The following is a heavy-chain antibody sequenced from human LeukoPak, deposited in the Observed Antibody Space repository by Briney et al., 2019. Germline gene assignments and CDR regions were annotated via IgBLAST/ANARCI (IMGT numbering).Heavy chain of an antibody. Sequence: GGSLRLSCAAPGFTFSNYWMGWVRQAPGKGLEWVANIKQDGSEIYYVDSVKGRFTISRDNAKNSLFLQMNSLRAEDTVVYYCARDDNSGYYLGASDYWGQGTLVTVSS. J-gene: IGHJ4*02. V-gene: IGHV3-7*01. D-gene: IGHD3-22*01. CDR2: IKQDGSEI. CDR1: GFTFSNYW. CDR3: ARDDNSGYYLGASDY.